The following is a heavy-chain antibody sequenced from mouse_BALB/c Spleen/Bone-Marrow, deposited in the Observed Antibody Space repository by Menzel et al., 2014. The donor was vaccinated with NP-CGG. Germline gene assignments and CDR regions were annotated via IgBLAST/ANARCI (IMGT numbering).Heavy chain of an antibody. CDR2: IWGGGST. CDR3: AKHRLTYYAMDY. CDR1: GFSLTDYG. J-gene: IGHJ4*01. V-gene: IGHV2-6-5*01. D-gene: IGHD1-3*01. Sequence: VKVVESGPGLVAPSQSLSITCTVSGFSLTDYGVNWIRQPPGKGLEWLGVIWGGGSTYYNSALKSRLSISKDNSKSQVFLKMNSLQTDDTAMYYCAKHRLTYYAMDYWGQGTSVTVSS.